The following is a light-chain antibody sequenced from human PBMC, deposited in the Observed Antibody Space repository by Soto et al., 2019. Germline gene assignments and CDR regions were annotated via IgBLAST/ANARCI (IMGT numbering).Light chain of an antibody. V-gene: IGLV7-43*01. CDR1: TGEVTSGYF. J-gene: IGLJ2*01. CDR3: LLYLSGHVRL. CDR2: NTN. Sequence: QAVVTQEPSLTVSPGGTVTLTCASSTGEVTSGYFPNWIQQKPGQAPRSLIYNTNNKYSWTPARFSGSLLGGKAALTLSGVQPEDEADDYRLLYLSGHVRLFGGGTKLTVL.